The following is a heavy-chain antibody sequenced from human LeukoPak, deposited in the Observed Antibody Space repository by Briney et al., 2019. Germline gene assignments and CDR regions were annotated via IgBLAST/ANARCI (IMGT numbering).Heavy chain of an antibody. V-gene: IGHV4-59*01. CDR2: IYYSGST. D-gene: IGHD3-22*01. Sequence: SETLSLTCTVSGGSISSYYWSWIRQPPGKGLEWIGYIYYSGSTNYNPSLKSRVTISVDTSKNQFSLKLSPVTATDTAVYYCARVGYYYDSSGYYYFDYWGQGTLVTVSS. CDR3: ARVGYYYDSSGYYYFDY. J-gene: IGHJ4*02. CDR1: GGSISSYY.